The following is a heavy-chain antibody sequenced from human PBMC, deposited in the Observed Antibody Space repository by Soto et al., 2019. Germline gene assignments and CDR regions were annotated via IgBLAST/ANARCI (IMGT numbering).Heavy chain of an antibody. CDR2: IYYSGST. Sequence: PSDTLSLTCTFSVFSISSIIYYLCFIRQPPWNGLELIGSIYYSGSTYYNPSLKIRVTISVDTSKNQFSLKLSSVTAADTAVYYCARCLPGLGYSYGRSSYGMAVCGPGNTVTVSS. J-gene: IGHJ6*01. D-gene: IGHD5-18*01. CDR3: ARCLPGLGYSYGRSSYGMAV. V-gene: IGHV4-39*01. CDR1: VFSISSIIYY.